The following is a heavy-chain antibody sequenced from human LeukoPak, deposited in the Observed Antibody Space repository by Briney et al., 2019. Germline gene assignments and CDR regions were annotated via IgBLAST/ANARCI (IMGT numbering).Heavy chain of an antibody. CDR1: GGSISSSSYY. J-gene: IGHJ5*02. V-gene: IGHV4-39*01. D-gene: IGHD3-10*01. CDR3: ARHSGGSGSNVNRFDP. Sequence: SETLSLTCTVSGGSISSSSYYWGWIRQPPGKGLEWIGSIYYSGSTYYIPSLKSRVTISVDTSKNQFSLKLSSVTAADTAVYYCARHSGGSGSNVNRFDPWGQGTLVTVSS. CDR2: IYYSGST.